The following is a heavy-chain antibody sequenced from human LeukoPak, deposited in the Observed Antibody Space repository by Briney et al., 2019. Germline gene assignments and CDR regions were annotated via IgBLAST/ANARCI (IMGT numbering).Heavy chain of an antibody. CDR2: IISDGSSI. Sequence: GGSLRLSCATSGFTFSSHWMHWVRQAPGKGLVWVSRIISDGSSISYADSVKGRFTISRDNAKNTLYLQMNSLRADDTAVYYCARGHVAGSDRHWDYWGQGALVTVSS. CDR3: ARGHVAGSDRHWDY. CDR1: GFTFSSHW. D-gene: IGHD6-19*01. V-gene: IGHV3-74*01. J-gene: IGHJ4*02.